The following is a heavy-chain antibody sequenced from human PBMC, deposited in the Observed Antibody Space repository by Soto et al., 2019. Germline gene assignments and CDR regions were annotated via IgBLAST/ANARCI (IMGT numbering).Heavy chain of an antibody. J-gene: IGHJ4*02. Sequence: PGGSLRLSCAASGFTFSNAWMSWVRQAPGKGLEWVGRIKSKTDGGTTDYAAPVKGRFTISRDDSKNTLYLQMNSLKTEDTAVYYCTTETRFDYYDSSGYFNYWGQGTLVTVSS. CDR1: GFTFSNAW. CDR3: TTETRFDYYDSSGYFNY. CDR2: IKSKTDGGTT. D-gene: IGHD3-22*01. V-gene: IGHV3-15*01.